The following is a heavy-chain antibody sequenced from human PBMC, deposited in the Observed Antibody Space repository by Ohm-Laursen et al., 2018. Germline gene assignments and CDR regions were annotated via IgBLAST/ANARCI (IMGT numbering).Heavy chain of an antibody. Sequence: ASVKVSCKASGYTFTSYHIHWMRQAPGQGLEWMGWINPNRGGTNHAQKFQGRVTMTTDTSISTAYMELSSLKSDDTAVYYCARGSYFSYYFDYWGQGTLVTVSS. CDR3: ARGSYFSYYFDY. J-gene: IGHJ4*02. CDR2: INPNRGGT. V-gene: IGHV1-2*02. D-gene: IGHD3-10*01. CDR1: GYTFTSYH.